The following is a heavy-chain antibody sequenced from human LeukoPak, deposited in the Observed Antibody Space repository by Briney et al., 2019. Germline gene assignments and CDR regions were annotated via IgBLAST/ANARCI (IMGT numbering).Heavy chain of an antibody. CDR1: GGTFSSYA. Sequence: SVKVSCKASGGTFSSYAINWVRQAPGQGLEWMGGIIPMFGTANYAQKFQGRVTITADKSTSTAYMELSSLRSEDTAVYYCASLSHCSSTSCYSHSYYYYYMDVWGKGTTVTVSS. J-gene: IGHJ6*03. CDR2: IIPMFGTA. V-gene: IGHV1-69*06. CDR3: ASLSHCSSTSCYSHSYYYYYMDV. D-gene: IGHD2-2*01.